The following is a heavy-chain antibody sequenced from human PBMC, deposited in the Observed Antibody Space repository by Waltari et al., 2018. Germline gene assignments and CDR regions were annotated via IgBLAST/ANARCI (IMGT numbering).Heavy chain of an antibody. CDR2: IYHSGST. Sequence: QVQLQESGPGLVKPSETLSLTCAVSGYSISSGYYWGWIRQPPGKGLEWIGSIYHSGSTYYNPSLKSRVTISVDTSKNQFSLKLSSVTAADTAVYYCARQGDFWSATFDYWGQGTLVTVSS. V-gene: IGHV4-38-2*01. CDR1: GYSISSGYY. J-gene: IGHJ4*02. CDR3: ARQGDFWSATFDY. D-gene: IGHD3-3*01.